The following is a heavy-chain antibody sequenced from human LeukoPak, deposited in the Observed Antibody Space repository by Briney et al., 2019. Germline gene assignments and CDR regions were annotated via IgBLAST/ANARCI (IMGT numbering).Heavy chain of an antibody. CDR2: ITWSSGTI. J-gene: IGHJ3*01. D-gene: IGHD3-16*01. CDR1: GFTFSGYD. V-gene: IGHV3-48*02. Sequence: PGGSLRLSCAASGFTFSGYDMNWVRQAPGKGLEWVSFITWSSGTIYYADSVKGRFTVSRDNAESSLYLQMNSLRDEDTAVYSCERDRLGGAFDVWGHGTMVTVSS. CDR3: ERDRLGGAFDV.